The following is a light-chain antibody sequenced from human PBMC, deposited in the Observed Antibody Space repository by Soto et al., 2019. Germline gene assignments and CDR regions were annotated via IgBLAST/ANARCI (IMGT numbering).Light chain of an antibody. J-gene: IGKJ1*01. CDR1: QGISNY. CDR3: QKDFSKPRK. Sequence: SPYPPPVSEAFRDRCTITVRASQGISNYLAWYQQKPGKVPKLLIYAASTLHSGVPSRFSGSGSGTDFTLTISSLQPEDVTTYCCQKDFSKPRKFGQRTKVEIK. V-gene: IGKV1-27*01. CDR2: AAS.